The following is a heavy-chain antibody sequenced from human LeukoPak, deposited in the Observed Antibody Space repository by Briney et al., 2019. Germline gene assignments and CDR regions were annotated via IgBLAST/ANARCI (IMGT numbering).Heavy chain of an antibody. D-gene: IGHD5-24*01. Sequence: PGGSLRLSCVVSGLRYSIYSMMWARQARGKGLEGGSAKSSARSYIYYADSVKDRFTVPRDNPKHSLYLQMHSERAEDTALYYCARKVQRRNYDVFDIWGQGTKVTASS. V-gene: IGHV3-21*01. CDR1: GLRYSIYS. J-gene: IGHJ3*02. CDR2: KSSARSYI. CDR3: ARKVQRRNYDVFDI.